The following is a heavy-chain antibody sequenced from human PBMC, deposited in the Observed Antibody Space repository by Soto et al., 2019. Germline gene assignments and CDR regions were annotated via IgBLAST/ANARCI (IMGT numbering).Heavy chain of an antibody. CDR2: ISGSGGST. CDR1: GFTFSSYA. J-gene: IGHJ6*03. Sequence: GGSLRLSCAASGFTFSSYAMSWFRQAPGKGLEWVSAISGSGGSTYYADSVKGRFTISRDNSKNTLYLQMNSLRAEDTAVYYCAKGHSGWYYYYYYMDVWGKGTTVTVSS. V-gene: IGHV3-23*01. D-gene: IGHD6-19*01. CDR3: AKGHSGWYYYYYYMDV.